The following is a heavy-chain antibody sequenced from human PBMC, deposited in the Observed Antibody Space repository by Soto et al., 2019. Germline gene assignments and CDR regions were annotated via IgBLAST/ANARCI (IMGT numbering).Heavy chain of an antibody. Sequence: VKVSCKASGYTFTSYAMHWVRQAPGQRLEWMGWINAGNGNTKYSQKFQGRVTMTRDTSISTAYMELSRLTSEDTAVYYCTRGHNWFDPWGQGTLVTVSS. J-gene: IGHJ5*02. V-gene: IGHV1-3*01. CDR2: INAGNGNT. CDR1: GYTFTSYA. CDR3: TRGHNWFDP.